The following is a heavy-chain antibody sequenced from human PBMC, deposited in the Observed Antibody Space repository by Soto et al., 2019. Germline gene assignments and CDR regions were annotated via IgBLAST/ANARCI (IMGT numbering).Heavy chain of an antibody. Sequence: QVQLQQWGAGLLKPSETLSLTCAVYGGSFSGYYWSWIRQPPGKGLEWIGEINHSGSTNYNPSLKSRVTISVDTSKNQFSLKLSSVTAADTAVYYCARRQYGDSKGGFDIWGQGTMVTVSS. CDR1: GGSFSGYY. J-gene: IGHJ3*02. V-gene: IGHV4-34*01. CDR2: INHSGST. D-gene: IGHD4-17*01. CDR3: ARRQYGDSKGGFDI.